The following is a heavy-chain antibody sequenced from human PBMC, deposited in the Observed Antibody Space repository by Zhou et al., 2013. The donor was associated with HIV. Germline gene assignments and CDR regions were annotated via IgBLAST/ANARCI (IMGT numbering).Heavy chain of an antibody. CDR2: INPRSGSV. V-gene: IGHV1-46*01. CDR3: ARESNASGKGRSVDI. Sequence: QVQLVQSESEVKRPGASVKVSCKASGYAFTSYYMYWIRQVPGQGPEVMGIINPRSGSVSYVQKFQAKVIMTRDTSTTTVYLFVSGLTSDDTAVYYCARESNASGKGRSVDIWGQGNPPHRLL. J-gene: IGHJ6*01. CDR1: GYAFTSYY. D-gene: IGHD3-10*01.